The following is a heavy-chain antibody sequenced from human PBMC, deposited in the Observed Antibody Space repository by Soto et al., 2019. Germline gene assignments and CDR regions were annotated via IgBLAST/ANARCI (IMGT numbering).Heavy chain of an antibody. V-gene: IGHV4-4*02. CDR1: GGSISSSNW. CDR3: AGARMVGQDPWWIDY. CDR2: IYHSGST. D-gene: IGHD2-15*01. J-gene: IGHJ4*02. Sequence: SETLSLTCAVSGGSISSSNWWSWVRQPPGKGLEWIGEIYHSGSTNYNPSLKSRVTISVDKSKNQFSLKLSSVTAADTAVYYCAGARMVGQDPWWIDYWGQGTLVTVSS.